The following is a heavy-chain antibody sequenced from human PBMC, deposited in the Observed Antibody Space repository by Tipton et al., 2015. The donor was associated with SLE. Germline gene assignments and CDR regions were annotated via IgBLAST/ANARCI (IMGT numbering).Heavy chain of an antibody. V-gene: IGHV4-4*02. CDR3: VRARSFAYGIDV. CDR1: GDSISSHNW. J-gene: IGHJ6*02. D-gene: IGHD3-16*01. Sequence: TLSLTCVVSGDSISSHNWWIWVRQPPGKGLEWIGEIYHSGDTNYNPSLKSRLTMSVDKSKNLFSLNLSSVTAADAAVYYCVRARSFAYGIDVWGQGTTVTVSS. CDR2: IYHSGDT.